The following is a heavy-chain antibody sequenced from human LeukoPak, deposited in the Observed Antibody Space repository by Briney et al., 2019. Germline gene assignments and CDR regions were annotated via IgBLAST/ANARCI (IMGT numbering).Heavy chain of an antibody. CDR3: ARSGQPREIDY. CDR2: INHSGST. Sequence: SETLSLTCAVYGGSFSGYYWSWIRQPPGKGLEWIGEINHSGSTNYNPSLKSRVTISVDTSKNQFSLKLSSVTAADTAVYYCARSGQPREIDYWGQGTLVTVSS. V-gene: IGHV4-34*01. J-gene: IGHJ4*02. CDR1: GGSFSGYY. D-gene: IGHD1-26*01.